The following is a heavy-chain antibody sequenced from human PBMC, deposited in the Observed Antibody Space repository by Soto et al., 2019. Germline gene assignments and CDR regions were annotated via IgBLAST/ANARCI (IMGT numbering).Heavy chain of an antibody. D-gene: IGHD2-15*01. CDR1: GDSVSSGSSY. J-gene: IGHJ3*02. CDR2: IYYSGST. Sequence: SETLSLTCTVSGDSVSSGSSYWGWIRQPPGEAPEWIGFIYYSGSTTYNPSLKSRVTISLDMSKNHFSLKLSSVTAADTAMFYCVRQISADCSGGTCYHAFDIWGQGTMVTVSS. V-gene: IGHV4-61*03. CDR3: VRQISADCSGGTCYHAFDI.